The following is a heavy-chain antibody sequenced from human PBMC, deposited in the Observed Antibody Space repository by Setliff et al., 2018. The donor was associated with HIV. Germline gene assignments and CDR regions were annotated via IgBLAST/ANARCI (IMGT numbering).Heavy chain of an antibody. CDR2: INHGGTA. Sequence: PSETLSLTCTVYGGSFSVYYWSWIRQPPGRGLEWIGEINHGGTANYNPSLKSRVTMSVDTSKNHLSLKVTSTTAADTAVYYCVRPRGDYGDDGMYFDYWGQGTLVTVSS. CDR3: VRPRGDYGDDGMYFDY. V-gene: IGHV4-34*01. CDR1: GGSFSVYY. D-gene: IGHD4-17*01. J-gene: IGHJ4*02.